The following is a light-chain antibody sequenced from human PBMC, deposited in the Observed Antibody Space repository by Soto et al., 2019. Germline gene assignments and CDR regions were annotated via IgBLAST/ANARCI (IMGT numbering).Light chain of an antibody. CDR3: QQRSHWPPIT. CDR2: DAS. CDR1: QSVSSY. V-gene: IGKV3-11*01. Sequence: EIVLTQSPATLSLSPGERATLSCRASQSVSSYLAWYQQKPGQAPRLLIYDASSRASGIPARFSGSGSETDFTLTISSLEPEDFADYYCQQRSHWPPITFGQGTRLEI. J-gene: IGKJ5*01.